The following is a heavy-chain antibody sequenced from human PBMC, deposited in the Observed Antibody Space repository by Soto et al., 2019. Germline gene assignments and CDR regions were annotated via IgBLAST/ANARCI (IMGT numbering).Heavy chain of an antibody. CDR1: GFTFSAYA. CDR2: IHGGGGAT. Sequence: EVQLLESGGGLVQPGGSLRLSCAASGFTFSAYAMGWVRQAPGKGLEWVSTIHGGGGATHYADSVKGRFTISRDDSKNTLCAQMNSLRAHYSAVYYCAKFERHPLKYWYRDFGSRGTLFTVSS. V-gene: IGHV3-23*01. J-gene: IGHJ2*01. D-gene: IGHD6-25*01. CDR3: AKFERHPLKYWYRDF.